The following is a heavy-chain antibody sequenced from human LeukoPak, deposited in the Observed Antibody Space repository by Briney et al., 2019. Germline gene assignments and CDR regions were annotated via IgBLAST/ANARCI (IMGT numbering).Heavy chain of an antibody. D-gene: IGHD3-10*01. J-gene: IGHJ4*02. CDR2: IRYDGSNK. V-gene: IGHV3-30*02. CDR3: ARRGTMVFDY. Sequence: PGGSLRLSCAASGFTFSNYAIHWVRQAPGKGLEWVAFIRYDGSNKYYVDSVKGRFTISRDNSKNTLYLQMNSLRAEDTAVYYCARRGTMVFDYWGQGTLVTVSS. CDR1: GFTFSNYA.